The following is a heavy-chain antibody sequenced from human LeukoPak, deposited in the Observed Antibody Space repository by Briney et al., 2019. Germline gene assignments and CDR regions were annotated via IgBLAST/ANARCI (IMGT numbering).Heavy chain of an antibody. CDR2: IYYSGST. CDR1: GGSISSSSYY. J-gene: IGHJ4*02. V-gene: IGHV4-39*01. Sequence: SETLSLTCTVSGGSISSSSYYWGWIRQPPGKGLEWIGSIYYSGSTYYNPSLKSRVTISVDTSKNQFSLKLSSVTTADTAVYYCATPPVYCGGDCDDYWGQGTLVTVSS. D-gene: IGHD2-21*02. CDR3: ATPPVYCGGDCDDY.